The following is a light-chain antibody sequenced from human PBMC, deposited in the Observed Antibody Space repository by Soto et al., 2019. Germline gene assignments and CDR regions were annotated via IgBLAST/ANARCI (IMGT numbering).Light chain of an antibody. Sequence: IVMTHSPATLSVSPWARAALSGRASPSVSSNLACYQQQPAQAPRILLYGASTRATGIPARFSGSGSATAFTLTISRLEPEDFAVYYCQQYGSSFGVTFGGGTKVDI. V-gene: IGKV3-15*01. J-gene: IGKJ4*01. CDR3: QQYGSSFGVT. CDR2: GAS. CDR1: PSVSSN.